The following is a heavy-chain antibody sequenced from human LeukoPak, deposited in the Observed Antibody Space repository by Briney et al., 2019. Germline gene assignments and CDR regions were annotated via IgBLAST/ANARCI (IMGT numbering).Heavy chain of an antibody. J-gene: IGHJ4*02. CDR1: GFTFSSYA. CDR3: AKDQDRTSDY. CDR2: NSGSCGST. D-gene: IGHD1-1*01. Sequence: EPGGSLILSCASSGFTFSSYAMSRARQAPGEGLEWVSSNSGSCGSTYYADSVKGRFTISRDNSKNTLYLQMDSLRAEDTAVYYCAKDQDRTSDYWGQGTLVTVSS. V-gene: IGHV3-23*01.